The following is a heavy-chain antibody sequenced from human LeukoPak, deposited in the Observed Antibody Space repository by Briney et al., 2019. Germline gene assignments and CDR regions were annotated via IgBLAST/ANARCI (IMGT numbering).Heavy chain of an antibody. CDR1: GFTFSSYE. CDR2: ISSSGSTI. Sequence: GGSLRLSCAASGFTFSSYEMNWVRQAPGKGLEWVSYISSSGSTIYYADSVKGRFTISRDNAKNSLYLQMNSLRAEDTAVYYCARPDLYDYVWGSYRFNAFDIWGQGTMVTVSS. V-gene: IGHV3-48*03. D-gene: IGHD3-16*02. CDR3: ARPDLYDYVWGSYRFNAFDI. J-gene: IGHJ3*02.